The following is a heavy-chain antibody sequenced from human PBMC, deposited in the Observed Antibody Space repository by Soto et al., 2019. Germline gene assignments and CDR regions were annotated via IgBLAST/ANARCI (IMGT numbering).Heavy chain of an antibody. CDR1: GFTFSTFP. V-gene: IGHV3-30-3*01. J-gene: IGHJ4*02. CDR2: ISHDGNNK. CDR3: ARWSVQYDSYGHI. Sequence: GGSLRLSCAASGFTFSTFPMHWVRQAPGKGLEWVALISHDGNNKYYADSVKGRFTISRDNSKNTLYLHMNSLRADDTAVYFCARWSVQYDSYGHIWGQGTLVTVSS. D-gene: IGHD5-18*01.